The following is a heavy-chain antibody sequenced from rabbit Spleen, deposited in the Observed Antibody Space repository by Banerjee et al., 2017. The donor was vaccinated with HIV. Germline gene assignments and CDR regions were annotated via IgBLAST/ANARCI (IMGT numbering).Heavy chain of an antibody. J-gene: IGHJ3*01. CDR1: GFSLSTGYY. CDR3: ARDSYVGDSVYAYDL. CDR2: IYGGDGRK. D-gene: IGHD6-1*01. V-gene: IGHV1S45*01. Sequence: QEQLVESGGGLVKPGASLTLTCTASGFSLSTGYYMCWVRQAPGKGLEWIASIYGGDGRKDYASWAKGRFTIAKTSSTTATLQMTSLTAADTATYFCARDSYVGDSVYAYDLWGQGTLVTVS.